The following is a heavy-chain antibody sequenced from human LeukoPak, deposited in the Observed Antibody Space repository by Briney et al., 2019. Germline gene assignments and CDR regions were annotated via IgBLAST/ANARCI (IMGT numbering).Heavy chain of an antibody. Sequence: TSETLSLTCTVSGGFISSSSYYWGWIRQPPGKGLEWIGSIYYSGSTYYNPSLKSRVTISVDTSKNQFSLKLSSVTAADTAVYYCARHRVVPAGEFDYWGQGTLVTVSS. D-gene: IGHD2-2*01. CDR2: IYYSGST. CDR1: GGFISSSSYY. J-gene: IGHJ4*02. V-gene: IGHV4-39*01. CDR3: ARHRVVPAGEFDY.